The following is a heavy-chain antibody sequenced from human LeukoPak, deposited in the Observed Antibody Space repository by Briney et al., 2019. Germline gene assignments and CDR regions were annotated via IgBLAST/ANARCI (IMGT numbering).Heavy chain of an antibody. CDR1: GGSFSGYY. D-gene: IGHD3-16*01. CDR2: INHSGST. V-gene: IGHV4-34*01. Sequence: SSETLSLTCAVYGGSFSGYYWSWIRQPPGKGLGWIGEINHSGSTNYNPSLKSRVTISVDTSKNQFSLKLSSVTAADTAVYYCARRRAKKNVGVDPWGQGTLVTVSS. J-gene: IGHJ5*02. CDR3: ARRRAKKNVGVDP.